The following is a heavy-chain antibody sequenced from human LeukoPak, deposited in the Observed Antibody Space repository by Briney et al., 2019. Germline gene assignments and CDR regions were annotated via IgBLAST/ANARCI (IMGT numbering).Heavy chain of an antibody. J-gene: IGHJ4*02. D-gene: IGHD3-22*01. CDR3: ARVSLGDSSGYYVY. CDR2: IIPIFGIA. Sequence: SVKVSCKASGGTFSSYAISWVRQAPGQGLEWMGRIIPIFGIANYAQKFQGRVTITADKSTSTAYMELSSLRSEDTAVYYCARVSLGDSSGYYVYWGQGTLVTVSS. CDR1: GGTFSSYA. V-gene: IGHV1-69*04.